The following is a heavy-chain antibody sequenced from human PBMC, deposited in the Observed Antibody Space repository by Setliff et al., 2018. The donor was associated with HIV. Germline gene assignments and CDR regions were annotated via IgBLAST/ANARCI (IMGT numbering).Heavy chain of an antibody. D-gene: IGHD3-16*01. CDR3: ARSGGIGNYHWDV. J-gene: IGHJ6*03. CDR2: IYSGSGST. Sequence: PGGSLRLSCEASGFTFGSYTMSWVRQAPGKGLEWLSVIYSGSGSTKYADSVRGRFTISRDDAKKSLYLQMDSLGAEDTAVYYCARSGGIGNYHWDVWGKGTTVTVSS. V-gene: IGHV3-23*03. CDR1: GFTFGSYT.